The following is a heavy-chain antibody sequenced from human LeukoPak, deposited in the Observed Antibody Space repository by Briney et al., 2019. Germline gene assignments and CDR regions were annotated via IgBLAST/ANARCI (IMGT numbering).Heavy chain of an antibody. Sequence: SETLPLTCTVSGGSISSYYWSWIRQPPGKGLEWIGYISYSGTTNYNPSLKSRVTISIVTSRNHFSLRLSSVTAADTAMYHCARHASGYDPFFDYWGQGTLVAVSS. J-gene: IGHJ4*02. D-gene: IGHD5-12*01. V-gene: IGHV4-59*08. CDR2: ISYSGTT. CDR3: ARHASGYDPFFDY. CDR1: GGSISSYY.